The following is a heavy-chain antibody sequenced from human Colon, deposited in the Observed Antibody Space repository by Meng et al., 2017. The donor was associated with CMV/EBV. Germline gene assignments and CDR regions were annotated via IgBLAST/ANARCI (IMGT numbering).Heavy chain of an antibody. D-gene: IGHD1/OR15-1a*01. Sequence: SETLSLTCIVSGGSINNYYWGWVRQPPGKGLEWMGYVYYSGAATYTPSLRSRLSISVDMSKNQVYLTLRSVTAADTAMYFCARGIGHASNNTHDYWGQGTLVTVSS. J-gene: IGHJ4*02. CDR3: ARGIGHASNNTHDY. V-gene: IGHV4-59*01. CDR1: GGSINNYY. CDR2: VYYSGAA.